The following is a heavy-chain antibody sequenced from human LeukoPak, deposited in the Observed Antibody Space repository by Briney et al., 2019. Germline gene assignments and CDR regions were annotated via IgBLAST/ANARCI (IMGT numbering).Heavy chain of an antibody. J-gene: IGHJ5*02. V-gene: IGHV1-18*01. Sequence: GASVKVSCKASGYTFSSYGFSWVRQVPGQGLEWMGWINAYNGNTNYAQKLQGRVTMTTDTYTSTAYMELRSLRSDDTAVYYCARESFSLKQVDTAMLLTWGQGTLVTVSS. CDR2: INAYNGNT. CDR1: GYTFSSYG. CDR3: ARESFSLKQVDTAMLLT. D-gene: IGHD5-18*01.